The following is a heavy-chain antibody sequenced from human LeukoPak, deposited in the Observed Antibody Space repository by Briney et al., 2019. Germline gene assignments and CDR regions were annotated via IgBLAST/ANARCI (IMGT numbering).Heavy chain of an antibody. Sequence: PSETLSLTCTVSGGSISSSSYYWGWIRQPPGKGLEWIGSIYYSGSTYYNPSLKSRVTISVDTSKNQFSLKLSSVTAADTAAYYCARVGFFDWLLRMDDAFDIWGQGTMVTVSS. CDR2: IYYSGST. J-gene: IGHJ3*02. D-gene: IGHD3-9*01. CDR1: GGSISSSSYY. V-gene: IGHV4-39*07. CDR3: ARVGFFDWLLRMDDAFDI.